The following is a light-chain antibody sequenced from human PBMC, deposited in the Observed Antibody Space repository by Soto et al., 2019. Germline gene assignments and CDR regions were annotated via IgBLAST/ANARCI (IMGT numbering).Light chain of an antibody. CDR3: QQYGSSPPYT. V-gene: IGKV3-20*01. CDR1: QSVSSSY. CDR2: GAS. Sequence: EIVLTQSPGTLSLSPGERATLSCRASQSVSSSYLAWYQQKPGQAPRLLIYGASGRATGIPDRFSGSGSGNDFTRTIGRLEPEDVAVYYCQQYGSSPPYTFGQVTKLELK. J-gene: IGKJ2*01.